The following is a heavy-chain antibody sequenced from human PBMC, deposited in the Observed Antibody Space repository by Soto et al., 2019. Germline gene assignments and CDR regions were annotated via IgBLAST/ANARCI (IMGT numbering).Heavy chain of an antibody. Sequence: QVQLVQSGAEVKKPGSSVKVSCKASGGTFSSYTISWVRQAPGQGLEWMGKIIPILGIANYAQKFQGRVTITADKSTSTAYMELSSLRSEDTAVYYCARSGQYYGILTGYYNWFDPWGQGTLVTVSS. V-gene: IGHV1-69*02. CDR2: IIPILGIA. CDR1: GGTFSSYT. J-gene: IGHJ5*02. CDR3: ARSGQYYGILTGYYNWFDP. D-gene: IGHD3-9*01.